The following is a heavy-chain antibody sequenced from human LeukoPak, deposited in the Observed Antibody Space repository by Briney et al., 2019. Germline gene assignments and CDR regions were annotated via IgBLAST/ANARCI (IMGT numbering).Heavy chain of an antibody. J-gene: IGHJ6*04. Sequence: GGSLRLSCTASEFTFSDFALSWVRQAPGKGLEWLGFIRSKDNDGTTEYAASVRGRFIISRDDANRVAYQQMYDLKTEDSADYYCTRDGWGGGDTSGGMDVWGKGTTVTISS. CDR1: EFTFSDFA. D-gene: IGHD2-21*02. V-gene: IGHV3-49*04. CDR3: TRDGWGGGDTSGGMDV. CDR2: IRSKDNDGTT.